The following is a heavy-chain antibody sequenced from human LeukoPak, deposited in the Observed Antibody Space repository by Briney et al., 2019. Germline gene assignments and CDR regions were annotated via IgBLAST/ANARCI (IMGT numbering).Heavy chain of an antibody. CDR3: ARWRALDV. V-gene: IGHV3-7*01. CDR2: IKEDGSES. J-gene: IGHJ6*02. Sequence: GGSLRLSCAASGFTFSSCAMTWVRQAPGKGLEWVANIKEDGSESKYVDSVKGRLTISRDNAKNSLYLQMNSLTAEDTAVYYCARWRALDVWGQGTTVTVSS. CDR1: GFTFSSCA.